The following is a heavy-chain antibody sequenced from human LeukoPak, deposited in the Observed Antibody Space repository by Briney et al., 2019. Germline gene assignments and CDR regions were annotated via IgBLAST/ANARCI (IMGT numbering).Heavy chain of an antibody. J-gene: IGHJ4*02. D-gene: IGHD6-13*01. V-gene: IGHV3-74*01. CDR2: IKNDGSDT. Sequence: PGGSLRLSCAASGFTFSSYWMQWVRQAPGKGLVWVSRIKNDGSDTNYADSVKGRYTISRDNAKNTLYLEMNSLRAEDTAVYYCARYNAAAGDYWGQGTLVTVSS. CDR1: GFTFSSYW. CDR3: ARYNAAAGDY.